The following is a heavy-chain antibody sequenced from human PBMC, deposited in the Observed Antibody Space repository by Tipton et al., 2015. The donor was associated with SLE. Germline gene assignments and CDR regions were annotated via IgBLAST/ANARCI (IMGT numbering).Heavy chain of an antibody. CDR2: IYYSGST. Sequence: TLSLTCTVSGGSISSSSYYWGWIRQPSGKGLEWIGSIYYSGSTYYNPSLKSRVAMSVDTSNDQFSLRLSSVTAADTAVYYCARHGRDGDRSTWSLYWNFDLWGRGTLVTVSS. CDR1: GGSISSSSYY. D-gene: IGHD6-13*01. V-gene: IGHV4-39*07. CDR3: ARHGRDGDRSTWSLYWNFDL. J-gene: IGHJ2*01.